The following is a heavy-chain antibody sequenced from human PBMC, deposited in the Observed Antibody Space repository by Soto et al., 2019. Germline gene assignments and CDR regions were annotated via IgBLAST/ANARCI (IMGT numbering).Heavy chain of an antibody. D-gene: IGHD4-17*01. V-gene: IGHV3-48*01. J-gene: IGHJ4*02. Sequence: EEQLVESGGGLVQPGGSLRLSCAASGFSFSSHIMYWVRQAPGKGLEWVSSINSGSTIIYYADSVQGRFTISRDNAKNSLYLQMNSLRADDTAVYYCLNGDYYVGQGTLVTVSS. CDR3: LNGDYY. CDR2: INSGSTII. CDR1: GFSFSSHI.